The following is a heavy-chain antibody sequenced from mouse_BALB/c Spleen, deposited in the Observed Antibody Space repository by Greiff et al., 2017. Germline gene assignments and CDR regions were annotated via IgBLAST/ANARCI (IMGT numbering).Heavy chain of an antibody. CDR3: ARLRGYAMDY. Sequence: EVKLEESGGGLVQPGGSRKLSCAASGFTFSSFGMHWVRQAPEKGLEWVAYISSGSSTIYYADTVKGRFTISRDNPKNTLFLQMTSLRSEDTAMYYCARLRGYAMDYWGQGTSVTVSS. CDR1: GFTFSSFG. CDR2: ISSGSSTI. V-gene: IGHV5-17*02. D-gene: IGHD1-1*01. J-gene: IGHJ4*01.